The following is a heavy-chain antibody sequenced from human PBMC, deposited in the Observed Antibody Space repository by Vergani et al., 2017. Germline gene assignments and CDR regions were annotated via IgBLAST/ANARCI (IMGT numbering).Heavy chain of an antibody. V-gene: IGHV1-2*02. J-gene: IGHJ5*02. D-gene: IGHD2-2*01. Sequence: QVQLVQSGAEVKKPGASVKVSCKASGYTFTGYYMHWVRQAPGQGLKWMGWINPNSGGTNYAQKFQGRVTMTRDTSISTAYMELSRLRSDDTAVYYCASDIVVVPAASGGFDPWGQGTLVTVSS. CDR1: GYTFTGYY. CDR3: ASDIVVVPAASGGFDP. CDR2: INPNSGGT.